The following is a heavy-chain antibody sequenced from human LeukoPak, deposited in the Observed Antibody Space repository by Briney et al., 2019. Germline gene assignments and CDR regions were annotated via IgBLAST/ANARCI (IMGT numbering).Heavy chain of an antibody. V-gene: IGHV4-59*01. CDR2: IYYTGST. D-gene: IGHD5-12*01. J-gene: IGHJ4*02. CDR1: SGPITSFY. Sequence: PSETLSLTCTVSSGPITSFYWSWIRQTPGKGLEWIGSIYYTGSTDYNPSLKSRVTISVDTSKNQISLKMSSVTAADTAVYYCARELYSGSDYWGQGTLVTVSS. CDR3: ARELYSGSDY.